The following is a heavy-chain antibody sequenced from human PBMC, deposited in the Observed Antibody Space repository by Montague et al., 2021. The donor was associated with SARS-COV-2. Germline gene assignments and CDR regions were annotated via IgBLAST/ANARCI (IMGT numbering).Heavy chain of an antibody. V-gene: IGHV4-34*01. CDR1: GGSFSGYY. CDR3: ARVPDYYGSSGYYFDAFDI. Sequence: SETLSLTCAVYGGSFSGYYWSWIRQPPGKGLEWIGEINHSGSINYNPSXXSRVTISVGTSKNQFSLKLSSVTAADTAVYYCARVPDYYGSSGYYFDAFDIWGKGTMVTVSS. D-gene: IGHD3-22*01. J-gene: IGHJ3*02. CDR2: INHSGSI.